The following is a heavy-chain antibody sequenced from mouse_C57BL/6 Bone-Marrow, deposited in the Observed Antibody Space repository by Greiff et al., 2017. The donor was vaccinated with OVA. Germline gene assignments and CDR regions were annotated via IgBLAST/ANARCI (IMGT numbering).Heavy chain of an antibody. J-gene: IGHJ3*01. D-gene: IGHD2-5*01. Sequence: EVKVVESGTVLARPGASVKMSCKTSGYTFTSYWMHWVKQRPGQGLEWIGAIYPGNSDTSYNQKFKGKAKLTAVTSASTAYMELSSLTNEDSAVYYCTRRTYYSNFWFAYWGQGTLVTVSA. CDR2: IYPGNSDT. CDR1: GYTFTSYW. CDR3: TRRTYYSNFWFAY. V-gene: IGHV1-5*01.